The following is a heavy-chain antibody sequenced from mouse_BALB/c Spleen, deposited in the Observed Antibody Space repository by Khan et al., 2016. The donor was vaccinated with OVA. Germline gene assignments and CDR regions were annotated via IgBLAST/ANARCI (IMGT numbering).Heavy chain of an antibody. CDR2: INPSDSES. CDR3: ARREKYGYDPSWFAY. V-gene: IGHV1-52*01. D-gene: IGHD2-2*01. CDR1: GYTFTSYW. J-gene: IGHJ3*01. Sequence: QVQLQQPGAELVRPGASVKLSCKASGYTFTSYWMNWVRQRPKQGLEWIGKINPSDSESHYNQMFNDKATLTVDKSSGTAYMQLSSLTSEDSAVYYCARREKYGYDPSWFAYWGQGTLVTVS.